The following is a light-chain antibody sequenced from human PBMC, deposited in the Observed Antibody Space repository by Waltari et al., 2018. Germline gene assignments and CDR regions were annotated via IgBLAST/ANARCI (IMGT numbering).Light chain of an antibody. V-gene: IGLV1-40*01. CDR1: SSNIGAGSD. CDR2: GKT. Sequence: QSGLTQPPSVSGAPGQRVTISCTGSSSNIGAGSDVHWYQLLPGTAPKVLIYGKTNRPSGFPDRFSGSKSGPSASLAITGLQAEDDAYYYCQSYDNSLNSVFGGGTKLTVL. CDR3: QSYDNSLNSV. J-gene: IGLJ2*01.